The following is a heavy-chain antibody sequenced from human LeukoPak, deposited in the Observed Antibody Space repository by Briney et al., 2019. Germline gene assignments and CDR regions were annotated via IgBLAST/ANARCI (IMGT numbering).Heavy chain of an antibody. V-gene: IGHV3-23*01. CDR1: GFTFSTYA. J-gene: IGHJ4*02. D-gene: IGHD1-1*01. CDR2: IGRSAGST. Sequence: PGGSLRLSCAASGFTFSTYAMSWVRQAPGKGLEWVSSIGRSAGSTFYADSVKGRFTISRDNSKSTLYLQMTSLRGEDSAIYYCAKGQELDDGVFDSWGQGTLVTVSS. CDR3: AKGQELDDGVFDS.